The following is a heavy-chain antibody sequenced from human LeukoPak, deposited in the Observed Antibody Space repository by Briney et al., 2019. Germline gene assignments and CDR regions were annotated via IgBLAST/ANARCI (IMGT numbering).Heavy chain of an antibody. D-gene: IGHD6-13*01. CDR3: AREGAAAGFDI. V-gene: IGHV4-34*01. CDR2: INHSGST. CDR1: GGSFSGYY. J-gene: IGHJ3*02. Sequence: SETLSLTCAVYGGSFSGYYWSWIRQPPGKGLEWIGEINHSGSTNYNPSLKSRVTISVDTSKNQFSLKLSSVTAADTAVYYCAREGAAAGFDIWGQGTMVTVSS.